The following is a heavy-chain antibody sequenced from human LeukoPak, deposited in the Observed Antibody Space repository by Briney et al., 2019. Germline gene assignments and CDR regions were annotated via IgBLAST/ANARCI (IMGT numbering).Heavy chain of an antibody. CDR1: GFTFTSYA. Sequence: GGSLRLSCAASGFTFTSYAMSWVRQAPGKGLEWVSAISGSGGSTYYADSVKGRFTISRDNSKNTLYLQMNSLRAEDTAVYYCAKDCQWYRGEFDYWGQGTLVTVSS. CDR3: AKDCQWYRGEFDY. CDR2: ISGSGGST. J-gene: IGHJ4*02. D-gene: IGHD2-2*01. V-gene: IGHV3-23*01.